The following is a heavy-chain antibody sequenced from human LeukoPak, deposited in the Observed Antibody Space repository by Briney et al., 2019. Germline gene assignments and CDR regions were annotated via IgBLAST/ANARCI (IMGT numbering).Heavy chain of an antibody. Sequence: PSETLSLTCTVSGGSINSYYWSWIRQPPGKGLEWIGYIYYSGSTNYNPSLKSRVTISVDTSKNQFSLKLGSVTAADTAGYYCARISGGAGYNSNWFDPWGQGTLVTVSS. V-gene: IGHV4-59*08. D-gene: IGHD5-24*01. CDR2: IYYSGST. CDR3: ARISGGAGYNSNWFDP. J-gene: IGHJ5*02. CDR1: GGSINSYY.